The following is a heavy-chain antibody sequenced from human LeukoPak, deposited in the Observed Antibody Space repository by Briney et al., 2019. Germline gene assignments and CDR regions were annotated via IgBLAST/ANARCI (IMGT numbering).Heavy chain of an antibody. CDR2: IRYDGSSE. CDR3: TRLSDTEGSSTSYRASDI. CDR1: GFTFSGFG. J-gene: IGHJ3*02. Sequence: GGSLRLSCEASGFTFSGFGMHWVRQAPGKGLEWVAFIRYDGSSEFYVDSVKGRFTISRDNSKNTLYLQMNSLRTEDTAVYYCTRLSDTEGSSTSYRASDIWGQGTIVTVSS. V-gene: IGHV3-30*02. D-gene: IGHD2-2*01.